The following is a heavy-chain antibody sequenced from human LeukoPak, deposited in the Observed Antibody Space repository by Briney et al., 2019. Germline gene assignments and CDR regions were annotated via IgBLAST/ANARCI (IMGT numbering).Heavy chain of an antibody. D-gene: IGHD1-7*01. CDR3: ARVISGTTRDYDYYYGMDV. CDR2: INSDGSST. Sequence: GGSLRPSCEASGFTFSRYWMHWVRQAPGKGLVWVSRINSDGSSTSYADSVKGRCTISRDNAKNTLYLQMNSLRAEDTAVYYCARVISGTTRDYDYYYGMDVWGQGTTVTVSS. CDR1: GFTFSRYW. V-gene: IGHV3-74*01. J-gene: IGHJ6*02.